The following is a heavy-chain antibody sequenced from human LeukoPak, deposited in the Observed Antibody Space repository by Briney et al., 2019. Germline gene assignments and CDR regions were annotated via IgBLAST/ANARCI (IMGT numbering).Heavy chain of an antibody. CDR3: AHRRVGATVRHAFDI. Sequence: SGPTLVNPTQTLTLTCTFSGFSLITSGVGVGWIRQPPGKALEWLALIYWNDDKRYSPSLKSRLTITKDTSKNQVVLTMTNMDPVDTAAYYCAHRRVGATVRHAFDIWGQGTMVTVSS. V-gene: IGHV2-5*01. J-gene: IGHJ3*02. D-gene: IGHD1-26*01. CDR1: GFSLITSGVG. CDR2: IYWNDDK.